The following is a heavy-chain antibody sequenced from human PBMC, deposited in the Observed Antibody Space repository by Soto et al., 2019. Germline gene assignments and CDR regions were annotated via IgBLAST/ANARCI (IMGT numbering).Heavy chain of an antibody. CDR3: ARLGGYYQAFDS. J-gene: IGHJ4*02. D-gene: IGHD3-22*01. CDR1: GGSISSGGYS. CDR2: IYHSGST. V-gene: IGHV4-30-2*01. Sequence: SETLSLTCAVSGGSISSGGYSWSWIRQPPGKGLEWIGYIYHSGSTTYNPSLKSRVNISVDTSQNQFSLNLSSVTAADTAVYYCARLGGYYQAFDSWGQGTLVIVSS.